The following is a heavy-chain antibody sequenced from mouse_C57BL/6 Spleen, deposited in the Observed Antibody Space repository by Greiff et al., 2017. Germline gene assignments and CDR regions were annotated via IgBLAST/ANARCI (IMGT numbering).Heavy chain of an antibody. J-gene: IGHJ4*01. Sequence: QVQLQQSGPGLVQPSQSLSISCTVSGFSLTSYGVHWVRQSPGKGLAWLGVIWRGGSTDYNASFMSRLSITKDNSKSQVFFKINSLQADDTAIYYCAKKSYSNYGAMDYWGQGTSVTVSS. D-gene: IGHD2-5*01. V-gene: IGHV2-5*01. CDR3: AKKSYSNYGAMDY. CDR2: IWRGGST. CDR1: GFSLTSYG.